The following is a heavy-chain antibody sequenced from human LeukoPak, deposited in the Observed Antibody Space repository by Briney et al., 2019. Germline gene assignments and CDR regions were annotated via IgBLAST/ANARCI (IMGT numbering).Heavy chain of an antibody. CDR2: IIPIFGTA. J-gene: IGHJ5*02. CDR3: ARLIRAVGNNWFDP. V-gene: IGHV1-69*13. CDR1: GGTFSSYA. D-gene: IGHD2-15*01. Sequence: ASVKVSCKASGGTFSSYAISWVRQAPGQGLEWMGGIIPIFGTANYAQMFQGRVTITADESTSTAYMELSSLRSEETAVYYCARLIRAVGNNWFDPWGQGTLVTVSS.